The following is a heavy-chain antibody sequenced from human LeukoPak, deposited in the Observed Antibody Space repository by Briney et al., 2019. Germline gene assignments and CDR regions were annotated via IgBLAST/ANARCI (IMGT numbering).Heavy chain of an antibody. CDR2: IIPIFGTA. D-gene: IGHD3-22*01. CDR1: GGTFSSYA. J-gene: IGHJ4*02. CDR3: ARVGIVGYYDSSGYFDY. V-gene: IGHV1-69*13. Sequence: GASVKVSCKASGGTFSSYAISWVRQAPGQGFEWMGGIIPIFGTANYAQKFQGRVTITADESTSTAYMELSSLRSEDTAVYYCARVGIVGYYDSSGYFDYWGQGTLVTVSS.